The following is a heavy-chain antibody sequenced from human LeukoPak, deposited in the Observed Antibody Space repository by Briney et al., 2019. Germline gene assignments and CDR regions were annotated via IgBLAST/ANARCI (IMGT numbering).Heavy chain of an antibody. CDR1: GGSFSGYY. CDR3: ASFIEKQQLAVDAFDI. J-gene: IGHJ3*02. V-gene: IGHV4-34*01. CDR2: INHSGST. D-gene: IGHD6-13*01. Sequence: SETLSLTCAVYGGSFSGYYWSWIRQPPGKGLEWIGEINHSGSTNYNPSLKSRVTISVDTSKNQFSLKLSSVTAADTAVYYCASFIEKQQLAVDAFDIWGQGTMVTVS.